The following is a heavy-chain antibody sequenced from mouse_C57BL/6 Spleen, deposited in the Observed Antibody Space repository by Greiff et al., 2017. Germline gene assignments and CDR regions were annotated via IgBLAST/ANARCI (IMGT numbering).Heavy chain of an antibody. CDR3: ARKGYGSSDDAMDY. D-gene: IGHD1-1*01. Sequence: QVQLQQPGAELVMPGASVKLSCKASGYTFTSYWMHWVKQRPGQGLEWIGEIDPSDSYTNYNQKFKGKSTLTVDKSSSTAYMQLSSLTSEDSAVYYCARKGYGSSDDAMDYWGQGTSVTVSS. V-gene: IGHV1-69*01. CDR1: GYTFTSYW. CDR2: IDPSDSYT. J-gene: IGHJ4*01.